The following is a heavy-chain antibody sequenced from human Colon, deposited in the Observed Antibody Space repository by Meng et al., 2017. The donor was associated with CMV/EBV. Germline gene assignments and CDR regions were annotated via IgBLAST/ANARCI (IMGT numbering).Heavy chain of an antibody. CDR3: ARERSYEWAPHYYYYYGRDV. D-gene: IGHD3-16*01. Sequence: GESLKISWAASGFTFSSYAMHWVRQAPGKGLAWVAVISYDGSNKYYADSVKGRFTISRDNSKNTLYLQMNSLRAEDTAVYYCARERSYEWAPHYYYYYGRDVWGQGTTVTVSS. CDR1: GFTFSSYA. CDR2: ISYDGSNK. V-gene: IGHV3-30*04. J-gene: IGHJ6*02.